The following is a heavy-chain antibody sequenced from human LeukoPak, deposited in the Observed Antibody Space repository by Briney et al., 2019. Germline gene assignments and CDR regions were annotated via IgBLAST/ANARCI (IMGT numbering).Heavy chain of an antibody. D-gene: IGHD6-19*01. Sequence: GRSLRLSCAASGFTFSSYGMHWVRQAPGKGLEWVAVIWYDGSNKYYADSVKGRFTISRDNSKNTLYLQMNSLRAEDTAVYYCARDLHYSSGWYVYYYCGMDVWGQGTTVTVSS. CDR3: ARDLHYSSGWYVYYYCGMDV. CDR2: IWYDGSNK. J-gene: IGHJ6*02. CDR1: GFTFSSYG. V-gene: IGHV3-33*01.